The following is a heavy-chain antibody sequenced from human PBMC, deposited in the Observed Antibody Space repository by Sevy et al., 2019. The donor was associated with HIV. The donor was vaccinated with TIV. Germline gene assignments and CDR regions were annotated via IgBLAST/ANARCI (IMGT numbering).Heavy chain of an antibody. D-gene: IGHD3-3*01. V-gene: IGHV2-5*02. CDR2: IFWDDDK. Sequence: SGPTLVNPTQTLTLTCTFSGFSLSTSGVGVGWIRQPPGKALAWLALIFWDDDKRYSPSLKTRLTITKDTSKNQVVLTMTNMDPVDTATYYCAHRTTHDFGFAFDPWGQGTLVTVSS. CDR1: GFSLSTSGVG. J-gene: IGHJ5*02. CDR3: AHRTTHDFGFAFDP.